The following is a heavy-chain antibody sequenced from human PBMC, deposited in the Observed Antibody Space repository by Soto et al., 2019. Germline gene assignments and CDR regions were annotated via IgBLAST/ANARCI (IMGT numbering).Heavy chain of an antibody. V-gene: IGHV3-48*02. D-gene: IGHD6-19*01. Sequence: GGSLRLSCAVSGFTLTTYSMNWVRQAPGKGLEWISFINKNGFTIYYADSVKGRFTISRDYAKNSLYLQMDSLRHEDTAVYYCARGAVTGTSLFDYWGLGTLVTISS. CDR2: INKNGFTI. CDR3: ARGAVTGTSLFDY. J-gene: IGHJ4*02. CDR1: GFTLTTYS.